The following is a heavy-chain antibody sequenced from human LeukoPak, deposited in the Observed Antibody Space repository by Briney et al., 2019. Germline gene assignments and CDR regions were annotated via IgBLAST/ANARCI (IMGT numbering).Heavy chain of an antibody. D-gene: IGHD3-10*01. Sequence: GESLKISCKGSGYSFTSYWIGWVRQMPGKGLEWMGIIYPGDSDTRYSPSFQGQVTISADKSISTAYLQWSSLKASDTAMYYCARHPRFGELWKNWFDPWGQGTLVTVSS. J-gene: IGHJ5*02. CDR3: ARHPRFGELWKNWFDP. CDR1: GYSFTSYW. V-gene: IGHV5-51*01. CDR2: IYPGDSDT.